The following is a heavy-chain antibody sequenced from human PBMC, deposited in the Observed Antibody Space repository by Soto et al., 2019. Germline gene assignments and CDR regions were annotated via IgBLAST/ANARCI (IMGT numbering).Heavy chain of an antibody. D-gene: IGHD3-22*01. CDR1: GGIFSNYV. J-gene: IGHJ4*02. CDR2: IIPIFGTG. V-gene: IGHV1-69*01. Sequence: QVQLVQSGAEGKKPGSSVKVACKASGGIFSNYVLNWVRQAPGQGLEWMGGIIPIFGTGNYAQKFQGRVTITADESTTTASMELRGLRSEDTAVYYCARRYYNSSGYFDYWGQGTLVTVSS. CDR3: ARRYYNSSGYFDY.